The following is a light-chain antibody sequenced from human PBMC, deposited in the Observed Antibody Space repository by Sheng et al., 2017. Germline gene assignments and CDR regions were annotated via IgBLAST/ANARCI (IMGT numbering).Light chain of an antibody. V-gene: IGLV2-14*01. CDR3: SSFAGGNNLV. CDR1: SSDVGRYNS. J-gene: IGLJ2*01. CDR2: DVY. Sequence: QSALTQPASVSGSPGQSITISCTGTSSDVGRYNSVSWFQQYPGKAPKLMIYDVYDRPSGVSDRFSGSKSGNTASLTISGLQAEDEADYYCSSFAGGNNLVFGGGTKLTVL.